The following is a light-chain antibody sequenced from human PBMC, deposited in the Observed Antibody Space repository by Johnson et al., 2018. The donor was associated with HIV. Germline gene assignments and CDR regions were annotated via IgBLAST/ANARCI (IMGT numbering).Light chain of an antibody. CDR1: SSNIGNNY. Sequence: QSVLTQPPSVSAAPGQKVTISCSGSSSNIGNNYVSWYQQLPGTAPKLLIYKNNKRASGIPDRFSGSKSGTSATLVITGLQTGDEADYYCGTWNSSLSAPYVFGTGTKVTVL. J-gene: IGLJ1*01. V-gene: IGLV1-51*02. CDR3: GTWNSSLSAPYV. CDR2: KNN.